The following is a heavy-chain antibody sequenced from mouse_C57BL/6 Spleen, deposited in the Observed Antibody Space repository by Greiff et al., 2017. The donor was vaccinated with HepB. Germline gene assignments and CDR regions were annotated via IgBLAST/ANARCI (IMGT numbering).Heavy chain of an antibody. CDR3: ARGPGSPYFDY. D-gene: IGHD1-1*01. V-gene: IGHV1-53*01. CDR1: GFTFTSYW. CDR2: INPSNGGT. J-gene: IGHJ2*01. Sequence: VQLQQSGTDLVKPGASVKLSCKASGFTFTSYWMHWVKQRPGQGLEWIGNINPSNGGTNYNEKFKSKATLTVDKSSSTAYMQLSSLTSEDSAVYYCARGPGSPYFDYWGQGTTLTVSS.